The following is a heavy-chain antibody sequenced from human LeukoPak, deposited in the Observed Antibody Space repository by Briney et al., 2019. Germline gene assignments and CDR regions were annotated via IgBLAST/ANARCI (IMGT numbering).Heavy chain of an antibody. D-gene: IGHD3-3*01. V-gene: IGHV3-30*02. CDR2: IRYDGSNK. CDR1: GFTFSSYG. J-gene: IGHJ4*02. Sequence: GGSLRLSCAASGFTFSSYGVHWVRQAPGKGLEWVAFIRYDGSNKYYADSVKGRFTISRDNSKNTLYLQMNSLRAEDTAVYYCAKDGEGTYDFWSGYPGHWGQGTLVTVSS. CDR3: AKDGEGTYDFWSGYPGH.